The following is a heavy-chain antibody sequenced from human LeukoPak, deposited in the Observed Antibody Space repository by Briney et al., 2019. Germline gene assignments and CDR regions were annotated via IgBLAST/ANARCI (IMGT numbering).Heavy chain of an antibody. Sequence: GGSLRLSCAVSGFTVSNSYMNWVRQAPGKGLEWVSSISSSGSYIYYADSVKGRFTISRDNAKNSLYLQMNSLRAEDTAVYYCAREPVTGSVYWGQGTLVTVSS. CDR2: ISSSGSYI. CDR1: GFTVSNSY. V-gene: IGHV3-21*01. D-gene: IGHD4-17*01. J-gene: IGHJ4*02. CDR3: AREPVTGSVY.